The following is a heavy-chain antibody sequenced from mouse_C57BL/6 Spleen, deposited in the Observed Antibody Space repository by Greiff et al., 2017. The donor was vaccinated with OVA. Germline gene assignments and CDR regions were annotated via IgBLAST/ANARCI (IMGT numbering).Heavy chain of an antibody. J-gene: IGHJ2*01. CDR3: ARRSTMVTYYFDY. V-gene: IGHV1-22*01. Sequence: VQLQQSGPELVKPGASVKMSCKASGYTFTDYNMHWVKQSHGKSLEWIGYINPNNGGTSYNQKFKGKATLTVNKSSSTAYMELRSLTSEDSAVYYCARRSTMVTYYFDYWGQGTTLTVSS. D-gene: IGHD2-2*01. CDR2: INPNNGGT. CDR1: GYTFTDYN.